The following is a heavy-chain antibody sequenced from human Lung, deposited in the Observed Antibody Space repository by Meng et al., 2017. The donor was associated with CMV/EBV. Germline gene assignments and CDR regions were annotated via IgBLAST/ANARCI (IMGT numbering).Heavy chain of an antibody. D-gene: IGHD5-18*01. V-gene: IGHV5-51*01. CDR1: GYTFTKYW. Sequence: XVSXXGSGYTFTKYWIGWVRQMPGKGLEWMGIVYPGDSDMRYRPSFQGQVTISADKSINTACLQWSSLKASDSAMYYCAREEAMVGYYTNWFDAWGQGAXVTVSS. CDR3: AREEAMVGYYTNWFDA. J-gene: IGHJ5*02. CDR2: VYPGDSDM.